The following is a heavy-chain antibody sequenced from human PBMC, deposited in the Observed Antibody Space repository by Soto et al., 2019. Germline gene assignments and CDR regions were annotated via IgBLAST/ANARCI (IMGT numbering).Heavy chain of an antibody. V-gene: IGHV1-69*01. CDR1: GGTFSSYA. Sequence: QVPLVQSGAEVKKPGSSVKVSCKASGGTFSSYAISWVRQAPGQGLEWMGGIIPIFGTANYAQKFQGRVTITADESTSTAYMELSSLRSEDTAVYYCARDPIPEYYDSSGYFDYWGQGTLVTVSS. D-gene: IGHD3-22*01. CDR2: IIPIFGTA. CDR3: ARDPIPEYYDSSGYFDY. J-gene: IGHJ4*02.